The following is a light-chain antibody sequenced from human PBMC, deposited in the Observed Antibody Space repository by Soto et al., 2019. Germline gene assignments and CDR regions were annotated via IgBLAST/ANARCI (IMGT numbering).Light chain of an antibody. Sequence: QSALTQPASVSGSPGQSITISCTGTSSDVGGYNYVSWYQLHPGKAPKLIIYDVTNQPSGVSNRFSGSKSGNTASLTISGLQAEDEADYYCNSYTGDSSRVFGGGTKLTVL. V-gene: IGLV2-14*03. CDR2: DVT. CDR1: SSDVGGYNY. CDR3: NSYTGDSSRV. J-gene: IGLJ3*02.